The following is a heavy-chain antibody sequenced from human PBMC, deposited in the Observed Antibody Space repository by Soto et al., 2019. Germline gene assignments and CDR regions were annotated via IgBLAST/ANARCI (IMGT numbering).Heavy chain of an antibody. J-gene: IGHJ5*02. CDR2: IYATGTT. CDR3: VRDGTKTLRDWFDP. V-gene: IGHV4-4*07. Sequence: SETLSLTCTVSGASISGFYRSWIRKSAGKGLEWIGRIYATGTTDYNPSLKSRVMVSVDTSKKQFSLKLRSVTAADTAVYYCVRDGTKTLRDWFDPWGQGISVTVSS. CDR1: GASISGFY. D-gene: IGHD1-1*01.